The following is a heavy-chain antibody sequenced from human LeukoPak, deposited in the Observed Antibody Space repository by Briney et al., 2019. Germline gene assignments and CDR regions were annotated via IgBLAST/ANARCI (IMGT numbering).Heavy chain of an antibody. CDR1: GFTVSNDY. CDR2: IYGGGST. D-gene: IGHD1-26*01. V-gene: IGHV3-53*01. Sequence: GGSLRLSCAVSGFTVSNDYMSWVRQAPGKGLEWVSVIYGGGSTYYADSVRGRFTISRDDSKNTLYLQMNSLRAEDTAVYYCVKDLGRYRNNCFDYWGQGTLVTVSS. CDR3: VKDLGRYRNNCFDY. J-gene: IGHJ4*02.